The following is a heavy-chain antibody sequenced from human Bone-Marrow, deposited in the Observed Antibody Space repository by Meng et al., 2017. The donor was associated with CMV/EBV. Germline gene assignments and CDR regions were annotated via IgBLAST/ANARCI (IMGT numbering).Heavy chain of an antibody. J-gene: IGHJ6*02. V-gene: IGHV1-2*02. CDR1: GYTFTGYY. CDR2: INPNSGGT. D-gene: IGHD2-2*02. CDR3: ARDEYCSSTSCYRGGMDV. Sequence: ASVKVSCKASGYTFTGYYMHWVRQAPGQGLEWMGWINPNSGGTNYAQKFQGRVTMTRDTSTSTVYMELSSLRSEDTAVYYCARDEYCSSTSCYRGGMDVWGQGTTVTVSS.